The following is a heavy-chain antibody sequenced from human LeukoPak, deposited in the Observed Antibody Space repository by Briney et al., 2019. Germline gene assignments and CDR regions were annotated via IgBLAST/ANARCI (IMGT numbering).Heavy chain of an antibody. CDR2: IYTSGST. Sequence: SETLSLTCTVSGGSISSYYWRWIRQPAGKGLEWIGLIYTSGSTNYNPSLKSRVTMSVDTSKNQFSLKLSSVTAADTAVYYCTRGGIDQPCHYWGQGTLVTVSS. CDR1: GGSISSYY. D-gene: IGHD3-16*01. J-gene: IGHJ4*02. V-gene: IGHV4-4*07. CDR3: TRGGIDQPCHY.